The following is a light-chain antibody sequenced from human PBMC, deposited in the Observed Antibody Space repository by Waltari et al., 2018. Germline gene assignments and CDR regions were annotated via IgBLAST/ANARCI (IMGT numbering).Light chain of an antibody. CDR2: SNS. CDR1: NIGSKN. J-gene: IGLJ2*01. CDR3: QVWDSSTVV. V-gene: IGLV3-9*01. Sequence: SYELTQPLSVSVALGQTARITCGGNNIGSKNVYWYQQKPGQAPVLVIYSNSNRPSGIPGRFSGSNSGNTATLTISRAQGGDEADYYCQVWDSSTVVFGGGTKLTVL.